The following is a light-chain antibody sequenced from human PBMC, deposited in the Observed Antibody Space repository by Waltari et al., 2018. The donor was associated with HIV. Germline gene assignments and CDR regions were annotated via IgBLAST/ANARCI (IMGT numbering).Light chain of an antibody. CDR3: AAWDDRLLWV. J-gene: IGLJ3*02. CDR2: RND. Sequence: QSVLTQPPSASGTAGQRVTISCSGSRSNIGDNFVYWFQQLPGTAPKLLIHRNDQRPSGVPYRFSGSKAGTSASLAISGLRSEDEADYYCAAWDDRLLWVFGGGTILTVL. CDR1: RSNIGDNF. V-gene: IGLV1-47*01.